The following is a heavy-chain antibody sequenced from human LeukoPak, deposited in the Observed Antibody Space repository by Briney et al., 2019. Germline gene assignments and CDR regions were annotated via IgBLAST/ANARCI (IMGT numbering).Heavy chain of an antibody. Sequence: SETLSLTCTVSGGSISSSSYSWGWIRQPPGKGLEWIGSIYYSGSTYYNPSLKSRVTISVGTSKNQFSLKLSSVTAADTAVYYCAGETYYYGSGSYYHRNFDYWGQGTLVTVSS. D-gene: IGHD3-10*01. J-gene: IGHJ4*02. CDR3: AGETYYYGSGSYYHRNFDY. V-gene: IGHV4-39*02. CDR2: IYYSGST. CDR1: GGSISSSSYS.